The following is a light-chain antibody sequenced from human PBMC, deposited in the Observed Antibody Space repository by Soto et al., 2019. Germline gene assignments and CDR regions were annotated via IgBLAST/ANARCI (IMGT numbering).Light chain of an antibody. CDR1: QSISSSY. CDR2: AAS. J-gene: IGKJ4*01. CDR3: QQYRSSPIT. Sequence: EIVLTQSPGTLSLSPGERATLSCRASQSISSSYLTWYQQKPGQAPRLLIYAASSRATRIPDRFTGSGSGTDFTLTISRLDPEDFAVYYCQQYRSSPITFGGGTKVEIK. V-gene: IGKV3-20*01.